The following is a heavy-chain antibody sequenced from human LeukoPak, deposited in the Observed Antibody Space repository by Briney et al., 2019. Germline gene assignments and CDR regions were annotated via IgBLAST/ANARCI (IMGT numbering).Heavy chain of an antibody. V-gene: IGHV3-21*01. CDR2: ISSSSTSI. Sequence: PGGSLRLSCADSGFLFSDFIDCTMVWVRQAPGKGLEWVSYISSSSTSISYADSVRGRFSISRDNAQRSLYLHMNSLRDEDTAVYYCAREFSVVGNFDYWGQGTLVIVSS. J-gene: IGHJ4*02. CDR1: GFLFSDFIDCT. D-gene: IGHD2-21*01. CDR3: AREFSVVGNFDY.